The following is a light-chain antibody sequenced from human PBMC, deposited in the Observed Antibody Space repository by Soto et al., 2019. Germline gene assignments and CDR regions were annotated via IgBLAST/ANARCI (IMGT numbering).Light chain of an antibody. J-gene: IGKJ4*01. CDR1: QSVSSW. CDR2: RTS. CDR3: QQYKSYPLT. Sequence: DIPMTQSPSTLSASVGDRVTITCRASQSVSSWLAWYQQTPGKAPKLLIYRTSNLDTGVPSRFGGSGSGTEFTLTISSLQPGDFGTYYCQQYKSYPLTFGGGTKVDIK. V-gene: IGKV1-5*03.